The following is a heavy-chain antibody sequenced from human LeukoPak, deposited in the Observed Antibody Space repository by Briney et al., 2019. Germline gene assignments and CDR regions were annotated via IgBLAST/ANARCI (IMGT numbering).Heavy chain of an antibody. J-gene: IGHJ4*02. V-gene: IGHV4-31*11. Sequence: SETLSLTCAVAGGSINGGGYYWDWARQHPGKGLEWIGCIHPTGNLYYNPSLTGRTTISVDTSKSHFSLNLTSVTAADTAVYYCARGADAYKVAYWSQGTLVTVSS. CDR2: IHPTGNL. CDR3: ARGADAYKVAY. D-gene: IGHD5-24*01. CDR1: GGSINGGGYY.